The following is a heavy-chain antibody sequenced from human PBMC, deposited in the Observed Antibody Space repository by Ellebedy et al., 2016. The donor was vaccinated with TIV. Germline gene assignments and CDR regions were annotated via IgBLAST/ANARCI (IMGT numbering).Heavy chain of an antibody. CDR1: GFSFSDYW. CDR3: ARVGRSPHNWSFDY. Sequence: PGGSLRLSCATSGFSFSDYWLAWVCQAPGKGLEWVANIREDGGDKYYLDSVKGRFTISRDDAETTTFLQMNSLRAEDTALYFCARVGRSPHNWSFDYWGQGTLVTVSS. V-gene: IGHV3-7*01. J-gene: IGHJ4*02. CDR2: IREDGGDK. D-gene: IGHD5-24*01.